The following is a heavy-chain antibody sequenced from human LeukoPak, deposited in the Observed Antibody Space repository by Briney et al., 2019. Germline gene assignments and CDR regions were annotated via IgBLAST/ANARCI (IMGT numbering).Heavy chain of an antibody. D-gene: IGHD3-9*01. V-gene: IGHV3-23*01. J-gene: IGHJ6*01. CDR3: AKGSDILTGYLYYYYSGMVV. CDR2: ISGSGGST. Sequence: PGGSLRLSCAASGFTFSTYAMSWVRQAPGKGLEWVSAISGSGGSTYYADSVKGRFTISRDNSKNTLYLQMNSLRAEDTAVYYCAKGSDILTGYLYYYYSGMVVWGRGTTVTVSS. CDR1: GFTFSTYA.